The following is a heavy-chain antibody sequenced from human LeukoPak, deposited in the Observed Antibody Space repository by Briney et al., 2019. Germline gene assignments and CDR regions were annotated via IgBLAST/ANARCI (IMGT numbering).Heavy chain of an antibody. CDR2: IYYSGST. CDR1: GGSISSYY. Sequence: SETLSLTCTVSGGSISSYYWSWIRQPPGKGLEWIGYIYYSGSTNYNPSLKSRVTISVDTSKNQFSLKLTSVTAADTAIYYCARGVEMATTNWFDPWGQGTLVTVSS. D-gene: IGHD5-24*01. CDR3: ARGVEMATTNWFDP. J-gene: IGHJ5*02. V-gene: IGHV4-59*01.